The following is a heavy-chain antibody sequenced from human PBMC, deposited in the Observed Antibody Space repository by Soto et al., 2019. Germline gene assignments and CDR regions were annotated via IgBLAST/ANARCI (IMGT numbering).Heavy chain of an antibody. V-gene: IGHV3-30*03. J-gene: IGHJ4*02. CDR2: ISNDGNYE. Sequence: VQLAESGGGVVQPGRSLRLSCVASGFSFSSYGMSWARQAPGKGLEWVAVISNDGNYEFYANSVKGRFTISRDNSKSSLHLQMNSLKLEDTALYFCVRGRGESCLDPTCYMFDSWGQGNLVTVS. CDR3: VRGRGESCLDPTCYMFDS. D-gene: IGHD2-2*01. CDR1: GFSFSSYG.